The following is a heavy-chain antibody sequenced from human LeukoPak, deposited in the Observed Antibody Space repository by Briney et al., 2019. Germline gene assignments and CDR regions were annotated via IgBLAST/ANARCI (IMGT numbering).Heavy chain of an antibody. Sequence: SETLSLTCTVSSGSINFYYWSWIRQTPGKGLEGIGYIYYRGSTNYNPSLKSRVTISVDTPKNQFSLNLSSVTAADPAIYYCARTTGNYGYYFDYWGQGAQVTVSS. CDR1: SGSINFYY. CDR3: ARTTGNYGYYFDY. V-gene: IGHV4-59*01. J-gene: IGHJ4*02. D-gene: IGHD1-7*01. CDR2: IYYRGST.